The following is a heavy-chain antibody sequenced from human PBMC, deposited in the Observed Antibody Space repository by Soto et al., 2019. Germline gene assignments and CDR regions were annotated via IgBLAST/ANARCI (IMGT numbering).Heavy chain of an antibody. D-gene: IGHD1-7*01. CDR1: GFTVSSNH. CDR3: ARRTPHDWNYPFDY. J-gene: IGHJ4*02. V-gene: IGHV3-53*01. Sequence: GSLRLSCAASGFTVSSNHMSWVRQAPGKGLEWVSVIYSGGNTYYADSVKGRFTISRDNSKNTLYLQMNNLRAEDTAVYFCARRTPHDWNYPFDYWGLRIPDTVSS. CDR2: IYSGGNT.